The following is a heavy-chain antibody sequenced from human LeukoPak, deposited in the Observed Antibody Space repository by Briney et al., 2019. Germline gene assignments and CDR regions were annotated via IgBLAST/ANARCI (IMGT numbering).Heavy chain of an antibody. V-gene: IGHV3-30*03. CDR1: GFTFSSYG. J-gene: IGHJ4*02. CDR2: ISYDGSNK. Sequence: GGSLRLSCAASGFTFSSYGMHWVRQAPGEGLEWVAVISYDGSNKYYADSVKGRFTISRDYSKNTLYLQMSSLRADDTAVYYCARDNSGPAFWGQGTLVTVSS. CDR3: ARDNSGPAF. D-gene: IGHD1-26*01.